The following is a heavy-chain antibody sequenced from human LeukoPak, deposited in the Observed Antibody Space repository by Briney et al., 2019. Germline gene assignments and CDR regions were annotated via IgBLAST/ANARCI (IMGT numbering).Heavy chain of an antibody. CDR3: ARGGKGRLRWGLGDY. V-gene: IGHV4-34*01. J-gene: IGHJ4*02. D-gene: IGHD5-12*01. Sequence: PSETLSLTCAVYGGSFSGYYWGWIRQPPGKGLEWIGEINHSGSTNYNPSLKSRVTISVDTSKNQFSLKLSSVTAADTAVYYCARGGKGRLRWGLGDYWGQGTLVTVSS. CDR2: INHSGST. CDR1: GGSFSGYY.